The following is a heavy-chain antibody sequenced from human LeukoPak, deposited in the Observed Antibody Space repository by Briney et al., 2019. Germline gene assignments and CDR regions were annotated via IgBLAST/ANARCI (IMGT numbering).Heavy chain of an antibody. D-gene: IGHD2-2*02. CDR2: INPNSGGT. J-gene: IGHJ3*02. CDR1: GYTFTGYY. Sequence: GASVKVSCKASGYTFTGYYMHWVRQAPGPGLEWMGWINPNSGGTNYAQKFQGGVTMTRDTSISTAYMELSRLRSDDTAVYYCARACTSCYKLYAFDIWGQGTMVTVSS. CDR3: ARACTSCYKLYAFDI. V-gene: IGHV1-2*02.